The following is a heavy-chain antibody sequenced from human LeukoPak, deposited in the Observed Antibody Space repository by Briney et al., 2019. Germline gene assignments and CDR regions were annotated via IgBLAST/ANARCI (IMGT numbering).Heavy chain of an antibody. V-gene: IGHV1-18*01. CDR3: ARGGGYDDFWSGYLT. CDR1: GYTFTSYA. Sequence: GASVKVSCKASGYTFTSYAMNWVRQAPGQGLEWMGWISAHNGNTDYARKFEGRVTMTTDTSTSTAYMELGSLSSDDTAVYYCARGGGYDDFWSGYLTWGQGTLVTVSS. CDR2: ISAHNGNT. D-gene: IGHD3-3*01. J-gene: IGHJ5*02.